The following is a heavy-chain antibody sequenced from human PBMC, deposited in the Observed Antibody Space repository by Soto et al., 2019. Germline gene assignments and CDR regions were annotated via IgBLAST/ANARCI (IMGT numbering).Heavy chain of an antibody. CDR1: GFTSDDYDYA. J-gene: IGHJ6*02. CDR3: SRDGDFYGLDV. CDR2: IRGNTYGGTT. V-gene: IGHV3-49*04. Sequence: PGGSLRLSCTFSGFTSDDYDYALTWVRQAPGKGLQWLGLIRGNTYGGTTEYAASVKGRFTISRDDSKGITYLQMNSLKTEDTAVYYCSRDGDFYGLDVWGQGTTVTVSS.